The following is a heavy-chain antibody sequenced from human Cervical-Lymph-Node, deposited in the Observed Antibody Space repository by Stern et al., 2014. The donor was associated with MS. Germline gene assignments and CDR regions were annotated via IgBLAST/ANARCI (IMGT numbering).Heavy chain of an antibody. V-gene: IGHV3-9*01. CDR3: AREKSDSILWFGDLRDYNYGMDV. CDR1: GFTLGDYA. Sequence: EVHLVESGGDLVQPGRSLRLSCVASGFTLGDYAMHWVRQDPGQGLEWVAGVSWNRGAIGYAESVKGRFTISRDNAKNSLYLQMNSLRLEDSALYYCAREKSDSILWFGDLRDYNYGMDVWGRGTTVTVSS. CDR2: VSWNRGAI. J-gene: IGHJ6*02. D-gene: IGHD3-10*01.